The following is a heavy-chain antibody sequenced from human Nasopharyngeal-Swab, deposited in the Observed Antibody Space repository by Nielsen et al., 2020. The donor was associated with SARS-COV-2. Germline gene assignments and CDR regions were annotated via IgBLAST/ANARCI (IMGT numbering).Heavy chain of an antibody. V-gene: IGHV5-51*01. CDR1: GYSFTTYW. CDR3: ARPMRPMGHYYFGMDV. Sequence: GASLKISCKGSGYSFTTYWIGWARQMPGKGLEWMGIIYPGDSNTRYSPSFQGQVTISVDKYSSTAYLQWSSLKASDTAIYYCARPMRPMGHYYFGMDVWGQGTTVTVSS. D-gene: IGHD1-26*01. J-gene: IGHJ6*02. CDR2: IYPGDSNT.